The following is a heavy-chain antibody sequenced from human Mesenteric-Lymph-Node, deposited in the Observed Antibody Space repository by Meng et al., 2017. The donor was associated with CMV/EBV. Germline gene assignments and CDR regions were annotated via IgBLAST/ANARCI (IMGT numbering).Heavy chain of an antibody. CDR3: TKGPDGENPNVHWRYAMDA. D-gene: IGHD2-8*02. CDR1: GCTFTSYG. J-gene: IGHJ6*02. V-gene: IGHV1-18*01. Sequence: ASVKVSCKASGCTFTSYGISWVRQAPGQGLEWMGWISAYNGNTNYAQKLQGRVTISRDNPSNTLYLQMNSLRAGDTAVYYCTKGPDGENPNVHWRYAMDAWGQGTTVTVSS. CDR2: ISAYNGNT.